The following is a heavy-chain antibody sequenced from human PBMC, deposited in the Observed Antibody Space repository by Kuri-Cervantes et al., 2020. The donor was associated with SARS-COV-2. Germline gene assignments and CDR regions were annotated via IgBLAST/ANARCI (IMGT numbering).Heavy chain of an antibody. CDR1: GFSLSTSGVG. V-gene: IGHV2-5*02. CDR2: IYWDDDK. Sequence: SGPTLVKPTQTLTLTCTFSGFSLSTSGVGVGWIRQPPGKALEWLALIYWDDDKRYSPSLKSRLTITKDTSKNQVVLTMTNMDPVDTATYYCARIDREVTIFGVVIYNWFDPWGQGTLVTVSS. CDR3: ARIDREVTIFGVVIYNWFDP. J-gene: IGHJ5*02. D-gene: IGHD3-3*01.